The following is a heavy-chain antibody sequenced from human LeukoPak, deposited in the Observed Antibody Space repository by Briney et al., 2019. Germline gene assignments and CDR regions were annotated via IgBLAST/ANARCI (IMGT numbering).Heavy chain of an antibody. D-gene: IGHD5-18*01. J-gene: IGHJ4*02. CDR1: GFTFSSYS. CDR2: ISSTGTYI. CDR3: AREPTAMIL. V-gene: IGHV3-21*01. Sequence: GSLRLSCAASGFTFSSYSMNWVRQTPGKGLEWVSSISSTGTYIYYADSVKGRFTISRDNAKNSLYLQMNSLRAEDTAVYYCAREPTAMILWGQGTLVTVSS.